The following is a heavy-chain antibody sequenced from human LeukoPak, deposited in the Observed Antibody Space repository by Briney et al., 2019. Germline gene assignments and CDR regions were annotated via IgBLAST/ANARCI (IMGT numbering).Heavy chain of an antibody. V-gene: IGHV3-74*01. J-gene: IGHJ6*02. CDR1: GFTFSSFG. Sequence: GWSLRLSCVASGFTFSSFGMSWVRQAPGKGLVWVSRINSDGSSTSYADSVKGRFTISRDNAKNTLYLQMNSLRAEDTAVYYCARDLRGYSYGYLSVWGQGTTVTVSS. CDR3: ARDLRGYSYGYLSV. CDR2: INSDGSST. D-gene: IGHD5-18*01.